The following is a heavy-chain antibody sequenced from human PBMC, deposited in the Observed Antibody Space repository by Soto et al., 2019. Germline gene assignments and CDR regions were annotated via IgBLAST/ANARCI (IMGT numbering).Heavy chain of an antibody. J-gene: IGHJ4*02. D-gene: IGHD6-19*01. CDR3: AKEGTSGLYYFDY. Sequence: XXSLSLAFAASGFTFSNYAMHWVLQAPGKGLEWVSTISGSGSSPYYADSVKGRFTISRDNSKNTLYLQMDSLRAGDSAIYYCAKEGTSGLYYFDYWGQGTLVTVSS. V-gene: IGHV3-23*01. CDR2: ISGSGSSP. CDR1: GFTFSNYA.